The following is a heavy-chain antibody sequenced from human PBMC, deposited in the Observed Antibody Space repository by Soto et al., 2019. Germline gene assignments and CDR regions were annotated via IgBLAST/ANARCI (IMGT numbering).Heavy chain of an antibody. J-gene: IGHJ6*02. Sequence: GGSLRLSCAATGFTLRSYSMNWVRKAPGKGLEWISYIDGIGTTIYYADSVKGRFTISRDNAKNSIYLQLNSLRDEDTAAYFCARDQLLAADGTNYYYGLDVWGQGTTVTVSS. CDR3: ARDQLLAADGTNYYYGLDV. CDR2: IDGIGTTI. D-gene: IGHD6-13*01. CDR1: GFTLRSYS. V-gene: IGHV3-48*02.